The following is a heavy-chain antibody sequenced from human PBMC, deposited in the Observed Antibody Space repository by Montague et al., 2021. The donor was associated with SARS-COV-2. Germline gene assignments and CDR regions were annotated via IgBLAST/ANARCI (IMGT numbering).Heavy chain of an antibody. CDR2: IYTGGST. J-gene: IGHJ4*02. V-gene: IGHV4-61*02. CDR3: ARLLSWGVIATEYYFDY. CDR1: GGSISSGSYY. D-gene: IGHD6-25*01. Sequence: TLSLTCTVSGGSISSGSYYWSWIRQPAGKGLEWIGRIYTGGSTNYNPSLKSRVTISVDTSKNQFSLKLSSVTAADTAVYYCARLLSWGVIATEYYFDYWGQGTLVTVSS.